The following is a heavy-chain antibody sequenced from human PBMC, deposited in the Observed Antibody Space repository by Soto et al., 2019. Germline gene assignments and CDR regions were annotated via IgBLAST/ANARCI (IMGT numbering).Heavy chain of an antibody. Sequence: PSETLSLTCAVSGGSISSSNWWSWVRQPPGKGLEWIGEIYHSGSTNYNPSLKSRVTISVDKSKNQFSLKVNSVTAEDTAVYYCSTLPFIVVEESNWFDPWGQGTLVTVSS. J-gene: IGHJ5*02. CDR3: STLPFIVVEESNWFDP. V-gene: IGHV4-4*02. CDR2: IYHSGST. D-gene: IGHD2-15*01. CDR1: GGSISSSNW.